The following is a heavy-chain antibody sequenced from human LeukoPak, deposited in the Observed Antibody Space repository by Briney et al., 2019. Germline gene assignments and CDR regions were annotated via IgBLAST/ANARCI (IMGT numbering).Heavy chain of an antibody. CDR2: MYNKGST. J-gene: IGHJ3*02. CDR1: GGSIGIYY. D-gene: IGHD6-19*01. CDR3: ARDRPGIAVAGDALDI. V-gene: IGHV4-59*01. Sequence: SETLSLTCTVSGGSIGIYYWSWIRQPPGKGLEWIGYMYNKGSTSYNPSLKSRVTISVDTSKNRFSLKVRSVTAADTAVYYCARDRPGIAVAGDALDIWGQGTMVTISS.